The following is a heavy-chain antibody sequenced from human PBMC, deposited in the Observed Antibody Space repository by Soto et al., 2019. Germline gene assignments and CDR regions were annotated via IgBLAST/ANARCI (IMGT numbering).Heavy chain of an antibody. D-gene: IGHD1-26*01. CDR2: ISWNSGSI. Sequence: GWSLRISCASSVFTFDDYAMHWVRQAPGKGLEWVSGISWNSGSIGYADSVKGRFTISRDNAKNSLYLQMNSLRAEDTASYYCAKGSGSPWYSGMDVWGQGTTVTVSS. CDR1: VFTFDDYA. V-gene: IGHV3-9*01. J-gene: IGHJ6*02. CDR3: AKGSGSPWYSGMDV.